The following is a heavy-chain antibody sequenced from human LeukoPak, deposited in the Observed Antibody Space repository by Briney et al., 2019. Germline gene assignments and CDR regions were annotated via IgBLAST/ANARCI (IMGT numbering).Heavy chain of an antibody. CDR1: GGSISSSSYY. Sequence: SETLSLTCTVSGGSISSSSYYWGWIRQPPGKGLEWIGSVYYSGSTYYNPSLKSRVTISVDTSKNQFSLKLSSVTAADTAVYYCARHTSWSRAFDIWGQGTMVTVSS. CDR3: ARHTSWSRAFDI. V-gene: IGHV4-39*01. J-gene: IGHJ3*02. CDR2: VYYSGST. D-gene: IGHD2-15*01.